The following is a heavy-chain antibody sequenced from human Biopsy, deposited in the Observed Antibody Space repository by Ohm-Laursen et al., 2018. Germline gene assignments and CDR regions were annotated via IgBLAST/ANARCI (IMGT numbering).Heavy chain of an antibody. J-gene: IGHJ4*02. CDR1: GYSFTSYY. CDR2: INPSGSTT. D-gene: IGHD6-19*01. V-gene: IGHV1-46*01. CDR3: ARNTGWYGDLYYFDY. Sequence: ASVKVSCKVSGYSFTSYYMHWVRQAPGPGLEWMGMINPSGSTTSYPQIFQGRVTMTRDTSKSTVYMELSSLRSADTAVYFCARNTGWYGDLYYFDYWGQGTLVTVSS.